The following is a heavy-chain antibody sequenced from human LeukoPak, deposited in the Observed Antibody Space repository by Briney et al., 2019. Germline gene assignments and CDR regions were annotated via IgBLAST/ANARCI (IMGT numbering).Heavy chain of an antibody. CDR2: IYYSGST. CDR1: GGSISSGGYY. CDR3: ARNSDPLFWSGYSYGMDV. J-gene: IGHJ6*02. Sequence: SQTLSLTCTVSGGSISSGGYYWSWIRQHPGKGLEWIGYIYYSGSTYYNPSLKSRVTISVDTSKNQFSLKLSSVTAADTAVYYCARNSDPLFWSGYSYGMDVWGQGTTVTVSS. D-gene: IGHD3-3*01. V-gene: IGHV4-31*03.